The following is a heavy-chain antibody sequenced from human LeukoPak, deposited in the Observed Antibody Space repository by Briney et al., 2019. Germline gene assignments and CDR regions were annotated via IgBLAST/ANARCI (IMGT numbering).Heavy chain of an antibody. V-gene: IGHV1-2*06. CDR3: ATEYYDSSEFDS. CDR2: INPNSGDT. Sequence: ASVRVSCKTSGHTFTGYYIHWVRQAPGQGLEWVGRINPNSGDTKYAPKFQGRVTMTRDTSISTIYMELSSLRSDDTAVYYCATEYYDSSEFDSWGQGTLVPVSS. CDR1: GHTFTGYY. J-gene: IGHJ4*02. D-gene: IGHD3-22*01.